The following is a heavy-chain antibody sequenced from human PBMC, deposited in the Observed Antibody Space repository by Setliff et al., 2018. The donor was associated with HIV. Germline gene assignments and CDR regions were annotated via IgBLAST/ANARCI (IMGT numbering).Heavy chain of an antibody. CDR3: ARSGTLGYCSGGSCYSGLVGAFDI. CDR2: IYTSGST. V-gene: IGHV4-4*08. Sequence: SETLSLTCTVSGGSISSYYWSWIRQPPGKGLEWIGYIYTSGSTNYNPSLKSRVTISVDTSKNQFSLKLSSVTAADTAVYYCARSGTLGYCSGGSCYSGLVGAFDIWGQGTMVTV. J-gene: IGHJ3*02. CDR1: GGSISSYY. D-gene: IGHD2-15*01.